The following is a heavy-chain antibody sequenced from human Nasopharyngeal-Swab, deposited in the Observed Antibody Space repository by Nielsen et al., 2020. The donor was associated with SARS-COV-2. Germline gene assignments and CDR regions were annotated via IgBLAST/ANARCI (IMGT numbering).Heavy chain of an antibody. D-gene: IGHD3-22*01. V-gene: IGHV1-8*01. J-gene: IGHJ3*02. Sequence: ASVKVSCKASGYTFTSYDINWVRQATGQGLEWMGWMNPNSGNTGYAQKFQGRVTMTRNTSISTAYMELSSLRSEDTAVYYCARDANYDSTLLDPFDIWGQGTVVTVSS. CDR3: ARDANYDSTLLDPFDI. CDR2: MNPNSGNT. CDR1: GYTFTSYD.